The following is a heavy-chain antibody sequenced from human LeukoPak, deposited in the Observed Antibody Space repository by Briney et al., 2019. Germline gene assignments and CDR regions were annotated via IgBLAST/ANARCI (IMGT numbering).Heavy chain of an antibody. V-gene: IGHV1-46*01. CDR2: IYPRDGST. CDR1: GYTFTNNY. J-gene: IGHJ4*02. CDR3: ARDQEGFDY. Sequence: ASVKVSCKASGYTFTNNYLHWVRQAPGQGLEWMGMIYPRDGSTSYTQNFQGRVTVTRDTSTTTVHMELRGLRSEDTAVYYCARDQEGFDYWGQGTVVTVSS.